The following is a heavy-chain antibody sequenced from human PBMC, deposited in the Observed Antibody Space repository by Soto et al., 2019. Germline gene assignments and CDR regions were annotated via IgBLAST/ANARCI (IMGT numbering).Heavy chain of an antibody. D-gene: IGHD6-6*01. V-gene: IGHV4-59*01. CDR3: GRELSIAARPINWFDP. Sequence: SETLSLTCTVSGGSISSYYWSWIRQPPGKGLEWIGYIYYSGSTNYNPSLKSRVTISVDTSKNQFSLKLSSVTAADTAVYYCGRELSIAARPINWFDPWGQGTLVTV. CDR1: GGSISSYY. J-gene: IGHJ5*02. CDR2: IYYSGST.